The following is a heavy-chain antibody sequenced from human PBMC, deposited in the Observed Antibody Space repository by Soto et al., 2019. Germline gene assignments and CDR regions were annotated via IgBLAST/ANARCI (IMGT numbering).Heavy chain of an antibody. J-gene: IGHJ3*02. D-gene: IGHD3-22*01. Sequence: QVQLVESGGGVVQPGRSLRLSCAASGFTFSSYGMHWVRQAPGKGLEWVAVISYDGSNKYYADSVKGRFTISRDNSKNTLYLQMNSLRAEDTAVYYCAKDYYDSSGWVTQAFDIWGQGTMVTVSS. CDR3: AKDYYDSSGWVTQAFDI. CDR1: GFTFSSYG. CDR2: ISYDGSNK. V-gene: IGHV3-30*18.